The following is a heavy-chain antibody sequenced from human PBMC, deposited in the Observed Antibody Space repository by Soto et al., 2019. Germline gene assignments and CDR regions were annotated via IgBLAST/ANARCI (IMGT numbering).Heavy chain of an antibody. J-gene: IGHJ4*02. CDR2: IIPIFGTA. CDR1: GVTFSSYA. Sequence: GASVKVSCKASGVTFSSYAISWVRQAPGQGLEWMGGIIPIFGTANYAQKFQGRVTITADESTSTAYMELSSLRSEDTAVYYCARDKGYCSSTSCPWDYWGQGTLVTVSS. V-gene: IGHV1-69*13. D-gene: IGHD2-2*01. CDR3: ARDKGYCSSTSCPWDY.